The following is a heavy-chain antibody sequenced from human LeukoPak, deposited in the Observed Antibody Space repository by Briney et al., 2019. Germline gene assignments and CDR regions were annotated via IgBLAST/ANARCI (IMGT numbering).Heavy chain of an antibody. CDR2: IYYSGST. V-gene: IGHV4-59*08. CDR3: ARQVGYSSGWYDY. D-gene: IGHD6-19*01. J-gene: IGHJ4*02. Sequence: SETLSLTCTVSGGSIGSYYWSWIRQPPGKGLEWIGYIYYSGSTNYNPSLKSRVTISVDTSKNQFSLKLSSVTAADTAVYYCARQVGYSSGWYDYWGQGTLVTVSS. CDR1: GGSIGSYY.